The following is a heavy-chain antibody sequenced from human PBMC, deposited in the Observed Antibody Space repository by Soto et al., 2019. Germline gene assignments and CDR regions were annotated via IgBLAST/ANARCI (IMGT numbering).Heavy chain of an antibody. CDR3: ASASPSWYSDY. D-gene: IGHD2-2*01. V-gene: IGHV3-21*01. CDR2: ITRSSSFI. Sequence: EVQLVESGGGMVKPGGSLRLSCAASGFTFSSYSMIWFRQAPGKGLGWVSSITRSSSFIYYADSVRGRFTISSDNAKNSLYLQMNSLRADDTAVYYCASASPSWYSDYWGQGTLVTVSS. CDR1: GFTFSSYS. J-gene: IGHJ4*02.